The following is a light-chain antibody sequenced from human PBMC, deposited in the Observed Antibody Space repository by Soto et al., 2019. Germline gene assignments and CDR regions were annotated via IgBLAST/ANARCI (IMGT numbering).Light chain of an antibody. CDR2: GVT. V-gene: IGLV2-14*01. Sequence: QSALTQPASVSGSPGQSITISCTGTNSDIGGYNSVSWYQHLPGKAPKLMIYGVTNRPSGVSNRFSGSKSGNTASLTISGLQAEDEAEYYCTSYTSITILVFGGGTKLTVL. CDR3: TSYTSITILV. CDR1: NSDIGGYNS. J-gene: IGLJ2*01.